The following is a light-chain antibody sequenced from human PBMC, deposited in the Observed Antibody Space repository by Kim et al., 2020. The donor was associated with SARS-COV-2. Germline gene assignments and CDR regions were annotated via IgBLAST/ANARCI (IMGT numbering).Light chain of an antibody. CDR2: GAS. Sequence: EVVLTQSPATLSVSPGERATLTCRASQSVGSSLAWYQQKPGQPPRLLISGASTRATGVPARFSGSGSGADFTLTISSLQSEDFAVYYCQQYNNWPPWTFGQGTKVEIK. CDR3: QQYNNWPPWT. J-gene: IGKJ1*01. CDR1: QSVGSS. V-gene: IGKV3-15*01.